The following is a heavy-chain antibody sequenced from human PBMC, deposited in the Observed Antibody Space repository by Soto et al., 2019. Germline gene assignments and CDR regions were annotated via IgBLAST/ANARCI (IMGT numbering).Heavy chain of an antibody. V-gene: IGHV1-18*04. D-gene: IGHD3-22*01. J-gene: IGHJ4*02. CDR3: ASLDHYDISGIMGPDY. CDR2: ISAYNGNT. Sequence: GASVKVSCKASGYTFTSYGISWVRQAPGQGLEWMGWISAYNGNTSYAQKLQGRVTMTTDTSTSTAYMELRSLRSDDTAVYYCASLDHYDISGIMGPDYWGQGTLVTVSS. CDR1: GYTFTSYG.